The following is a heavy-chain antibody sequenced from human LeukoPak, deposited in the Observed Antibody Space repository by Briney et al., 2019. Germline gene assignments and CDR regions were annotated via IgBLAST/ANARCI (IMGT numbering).Heavy chain of an antibody. CDR1: GGAFSSYA. V-gene: IGHV1-69*05. CDR2: IIPIFGTA. J-gene: IGHJ5*02. Sequence: SVKVPCKASGGAFSSYAISWVRQAPGQGLEWMGGIIPIFGTANYAQKFQGRVTITTDESTSTAYMELSSLRSEDTAVYYCARDTYYDFWSGYYSNNWFDPWGQGTLVTVSS. CDR3: ARDTYYDFWSGYYSNNWFDP. D-gene: IGHD3-3*01.